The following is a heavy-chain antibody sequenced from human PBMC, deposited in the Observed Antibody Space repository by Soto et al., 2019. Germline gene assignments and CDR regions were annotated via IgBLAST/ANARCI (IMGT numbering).Heavy chain of an antibody. CDR2: IYSDGSHQ. J-gene: IGHJ4*02. CDR3: ARDRRVIPDADMDY. CDR1: GFTFSMYG. V-gene: IGHV3-30*03. D-gene: IGHD2-21*01. Sequence: QVQLVESGGGVVQPGSSLRLSCEASGFTFSMYGMHWVRQAPGKWLEWVGVIYSDGSHQYYGDSVKGRFTISRDNSNKMVYLQMTGLRLDDSALYYCARDRRVIPDADMDYWGQGVLVTVSS.